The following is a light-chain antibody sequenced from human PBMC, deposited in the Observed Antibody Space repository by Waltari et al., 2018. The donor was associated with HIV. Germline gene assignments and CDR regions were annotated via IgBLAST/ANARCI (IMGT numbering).Light chain of an antibody. J-gene: IGLJ2*01. CDR2: SNN. Sequence: QSVLAQPPSVSGTPGQRVTISCSGTTSNIGTNAVNWYQQVPGTAPKLLISSNNQRPSGVPDRFSGFKSGTSASLAINGLQSEDEADYYCATWDDTPTGHVLFGGGTKVTVL. CDR3: ATWDDTPTGHVL. V-gene: IGLV1-44*01. CDR1: TSNIGTNA.